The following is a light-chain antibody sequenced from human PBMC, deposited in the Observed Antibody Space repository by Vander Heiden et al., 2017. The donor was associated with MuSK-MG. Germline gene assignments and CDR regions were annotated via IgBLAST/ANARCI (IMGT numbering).Light chain of an antibody. J-gene: IGKJ1*01. CDR2: GAS. CDR1: QSVSSN. V-gene: IGKV3-15*01. Sequence: EIVMTQSPATLSVSPGERATLSCRASQSVSSNLAWYQQKPGQAPRLLIYGASTRATGIPARFSGSGSGTEFTLTISSLQSEDFAVYYCLQDNNCLWTFGQGTKVEIK. CDR3: LQDNNCLWT.